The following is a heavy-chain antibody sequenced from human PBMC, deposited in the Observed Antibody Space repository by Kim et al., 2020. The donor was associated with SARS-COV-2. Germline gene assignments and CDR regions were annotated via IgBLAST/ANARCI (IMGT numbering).Heavy chain of an antibody. V-gene: IGHV1-3*01. CDR2: INAGNGNT. Sequence: ASVKVSCKASGYTFTSYAMHWVRQAPGQRLEWMGWINAGNGNTKYSQKFQGRVTITRDTSASTAYMELSSLRSEDTAVYYCARGWGITIFGVVIRSDYYYGMDVWGQGTTVTVSS. CDR1: GYTFTSYA. D-gene: IGHD3-3*01. CDR3: ARGWGITIFGVVIRSDYYYGMDV. J-gene: IGHJ6*02.